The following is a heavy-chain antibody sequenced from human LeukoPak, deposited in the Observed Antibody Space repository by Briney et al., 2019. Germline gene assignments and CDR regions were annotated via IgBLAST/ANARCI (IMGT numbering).Heavy chain of an antibody. CDR3: ARDGSLAAAGHYFDY. Sequence: ASVKVSCKASGYTFTSYYMHWVRQAPGQGLEWMGIFNPSGGSTSYAHKFRGRVTMDRDTPTSTVYMELSSLRSEDTAVYYCARDGSLAAAGHYFDYWGQGTLVTVSS. CDR2: FNPSGGST. D-gene: IGHD6-13*01. CDR1: GYTFTSYY. J-gene: IGHJ4*02. V-gene: IGHV1-46*01.